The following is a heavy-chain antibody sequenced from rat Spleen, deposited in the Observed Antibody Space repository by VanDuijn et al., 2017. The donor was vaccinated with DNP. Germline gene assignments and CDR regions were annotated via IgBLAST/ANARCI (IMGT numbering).Heavy chain of an antibody. CDR2: ITTNGGST. V-gene: IGHV5-31*01. Sequence: EVQLVESGGGLVQPGRSLKLSCVASGFTFNNYWMAWIRQVPGKGLEWVASITTNGGSTYYPDSVKGRFTISRDNVKNTLYLQMNSLRSDDTATYYCARSELAYFAYWGQGVMVTVSS. CDR1: GFTFNNYW. D-gene: IGHD5-1*01. J-gene: IGHJ2*01. CDR3: ARSELAYFAY.